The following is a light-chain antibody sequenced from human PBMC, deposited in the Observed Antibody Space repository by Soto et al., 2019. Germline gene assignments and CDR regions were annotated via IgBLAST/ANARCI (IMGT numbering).Light chain of an antibody. Sequence: QPVLTQPPSVSGAQGLRVTISCTGSSSNIGAGYDVHWYQQLPGTAPKLLIYGNSNRPSGVPDRFSGSKSGTSASLAITGLQAEDEADYYCQSYDSSLSGWVFGGGTKLTVL. CDR1: SSNIGAGYD. V-gene: IGLV1-40*01. CDR3: QSYDSSLSGWV. CDR2: GNS. J-gene: IGLJ3*02.